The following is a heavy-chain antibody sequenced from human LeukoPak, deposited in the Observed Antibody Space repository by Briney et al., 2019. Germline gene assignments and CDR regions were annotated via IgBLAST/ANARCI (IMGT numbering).Heavy chain of an antibody. CDR3: ARDYYDSSGYFDY. Sequence: SVKVSCKASGGTFSSYAISWVRQAPGQGLEWMGGIIPIFGTANYAQKFQGRVTITADESTSTAYMELSSLRSEDTAVYHCARDYYDSSGYFDYWGQGTLVTVSS. CDR1: GGTFSSYA. V-gene: IGHV1-69*13. CDR2: IIPIFGTA. D-gene: IGHD3-22*01. J-gene: IGHJ4*02.